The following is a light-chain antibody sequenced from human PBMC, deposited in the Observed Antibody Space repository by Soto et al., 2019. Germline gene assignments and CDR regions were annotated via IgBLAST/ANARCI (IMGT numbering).Light chain of an antibody. CDR3: QQSYSTPRT. CDR1: QSISSY. V-gene: IGKV1-39*01. CDR2: AAS. J-gene: IGKJ1*01. Sequence: DIQMTQSPASLSASVGDRVTITCRASQSISSYLNWYQQKPGKVPKLLIYAASSLQSGVPSRFSGSGSGTDFTLTITSLHPEDFATDYCQQSYSTPRTFGQGTKVEIK.